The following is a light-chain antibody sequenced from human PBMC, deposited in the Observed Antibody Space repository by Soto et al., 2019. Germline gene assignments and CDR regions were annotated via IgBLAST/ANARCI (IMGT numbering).Light chain of an antibody. CDR2: AAS. Sequence: DIQMTQSPSSLSASVGDRVTITCRASQSISSYLNWYQQKPGKAPNLLLYAASSLQSGVPSKFSGSGSGTDFSLTISSLQPEDFATYYCQQRYSYPFTFGPGTTVDIK. V-gene: IGKV1-39*01. J-gene: IGKJ3*01. CDR3: QQRYSYPFT. CDR1: QSISSY.